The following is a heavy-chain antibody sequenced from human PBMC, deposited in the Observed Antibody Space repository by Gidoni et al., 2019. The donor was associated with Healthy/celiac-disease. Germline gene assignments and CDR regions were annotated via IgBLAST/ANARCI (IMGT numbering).Heavy chain of an antibody. CDR1: GFTFSSYG. CDR2: ISYDGSKK. D-gene: IGHD6-13*01. Sequence: QVQLVESGGGVVQPGRSLRLSCAASGFTFSSYGMHWVRQAPGKGLEWVAVISYDGSKKFYADSVKGRFTISRDKSKNTLYLQMNSLRAEDTAVYYCAKNRYSSRLGGWIDYWGQGTLVTVSS. V-gene: IGHV3-30*18. CDR3: AKNRYSSRLGGWIDY. J-gene: IGHJ4*02.